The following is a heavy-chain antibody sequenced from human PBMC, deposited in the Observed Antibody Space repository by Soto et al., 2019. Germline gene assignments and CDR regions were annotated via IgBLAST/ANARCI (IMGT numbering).Heavy chain of an antibody. Sequence: SETMSLTCTVSGGSISSYYGSWIRQHPGKGLEWIGYIYYSGSTNYNPSLKSRVTISVDTSKNQFSLKLSSVTAADTAVYYCARQRASYCTNGVCSGFDPWGQGTLVTVSS. CDR2: IYYSGST. CDR3: ARQRASYCTNGVCSGFDP. V-gene: IGHV4-59*08. J-gene: IGHJ5*02. CDR1: GGSISSYY. D-gene: IGHD2-8*01.